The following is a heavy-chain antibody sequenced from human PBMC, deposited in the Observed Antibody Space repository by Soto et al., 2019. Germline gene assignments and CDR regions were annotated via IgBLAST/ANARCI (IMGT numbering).Heavy chain of an antibody. Sequence: SETLSLTCTVSVGSISSYYWSWIRQPPGKGLEWIGYIYYSGSTNYNPSLKSRVTISVDTSKNQFSLKLSSVTAADTAVYYCARALRSDFWSGLTYGWYYYYYYMDVWGKGTTVTVSS. V-gene: IGHV4-59*01. CDR3: ARALRSDFWSGLTYGWYYYYYYMDV. D-gene: IGHD3-3*01. CDR1: VGSISSYY. CDR2: IYYSGST. J-gene: IGHJ6*03.